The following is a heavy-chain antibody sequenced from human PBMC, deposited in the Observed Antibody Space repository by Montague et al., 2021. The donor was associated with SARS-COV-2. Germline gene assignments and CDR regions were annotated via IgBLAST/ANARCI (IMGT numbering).Heavy chain of an antibody. CDR1: GASISSGGYS. CDR2: IYHSGST. J-gene: IGHJ6*02. V-gene: IGHV4-30-2*01. D-gene: IGHD3-16*01. Sequence: ILSLTCAVSGASISSGGYSWSWIRQPPGKGLEWIGYIYHSGSTYYNPSLKSRVTISVDRSKNQFSLKLSSVTAADTAVYYCAREEGDYGGMDVWGQGTTVTVSS. CDR3: AREEGDYGGMDV.